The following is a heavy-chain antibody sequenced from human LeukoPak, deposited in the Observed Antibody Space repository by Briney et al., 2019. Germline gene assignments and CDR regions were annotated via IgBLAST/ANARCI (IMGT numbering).Heavy chain of an antibody. CDR1: GYTFTSNY. CDR2: INPNSGGT. CDR3: ARVLNYYDSSGYYCYYFDY. Sequence: ASVKVSCTASGYTFTSNYIHWVRQAPGQGLEWMGWINPNSGGTNYAQKFQGRVTMTRDTSISTAYMELSRLRSDDTALYYCARVLNYYDSSGYYCYYFDYWGQGTLVTVSS. V-gene: IGHV1-2*02. J-gene: IGHJ4*02. D-gene: IGHD3-22*01.